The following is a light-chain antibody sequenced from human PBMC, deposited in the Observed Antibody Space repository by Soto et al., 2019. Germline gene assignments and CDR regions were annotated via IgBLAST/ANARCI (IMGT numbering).Light chain of an antibody. CDR1: QTISNW. V-gene: IGKV1-5*01. Sequence: DIQMTQSPSTLSASVGDRVTITCRASQTISNWLAWYQQKPGKAPKLLIYDASILESGVPSRFSGNGSGTEFTLTISSLQPDDFAAYYCQQYNSYSSTFGQGTKVEIK. J-gene: IGKJ1*01. CDR2: DAS. CDR3: QQYNSYSST.